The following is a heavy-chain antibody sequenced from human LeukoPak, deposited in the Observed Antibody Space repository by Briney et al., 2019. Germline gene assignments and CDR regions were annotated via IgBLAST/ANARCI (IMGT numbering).Heavy chain of an antibody. V-gene: IGHV1-2*02. CDR1: GYTFTGYY. D-gene: IGHD6-13*01. Sequence: ASVKVSCNASGYTFTGYYLHWERQAPGQGLEWMGWINPNSGGTNYAQRFQGRVTMTRDTSISTAYMELSRLRSDDTAVYYCARDTQRIAAAVVLNYFDYWGQGTLVTVSA. CDR3: ARDTQRIAAAVVLNYFDY. CDR2: INPNSGGT. J-gene: IGHJ4*02.